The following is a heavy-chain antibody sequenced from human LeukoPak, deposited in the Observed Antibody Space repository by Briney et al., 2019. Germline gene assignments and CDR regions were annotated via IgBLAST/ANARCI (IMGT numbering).Heavy chain of an antibody. V-gene: IGHV1-69*01. D-gene: IGHD6-6*01. J-gene: IGHJ3*02. CDR3: ARRIAGRLINDAFDI. CDR2: IIPIFGTA. Sequence: GASVKVSCKASGGTFSSYAISWVRQAPGQGLEWMGGIIPIFGTANYAQKFQGRVTITADESTSTAYMELSSLRSEDTAVYYCARRIAGRLINDAFDIWGQGTMVTVSS. CDR1: GGTFSSYA.